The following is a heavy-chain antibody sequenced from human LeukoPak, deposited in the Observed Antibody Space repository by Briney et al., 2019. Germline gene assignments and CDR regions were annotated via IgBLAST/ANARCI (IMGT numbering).Heavy chain of an antibody. CDR3: AKHIVVVTAIRHDYFDY. CDR1: GFTFTNYA. J-gene: IGHJ4*02. CDR2: ISASGVST. D-gene: IGHD2-21*02. V-gene: IGHV3-23*01. Sequence: GGSLRLSCAASGFTFTNYAMSWVRQAPGKGLEWVSSISASGVSTYYADSVKGRFTISRDNSKNTLYLQMNSLRAEDTAVYYCAKHIVVVTAIRHDYFDYWGQGTLVTVSS.